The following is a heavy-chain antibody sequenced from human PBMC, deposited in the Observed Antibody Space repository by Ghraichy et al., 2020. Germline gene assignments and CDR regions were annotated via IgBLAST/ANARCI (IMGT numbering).Heavy chain of an antibody. J-gene: IGHJ5*02. Sequence: VSVKVSCKASGYTFTSYDINWVRQATGQGLEWMGWMNPNSGNTGYAQKFQGRVTMTRNTSISTAYMELSSLRSEDTAVYYCARDRITIFGRWFDPWGQGTLVTVSS. CDR2: MNPNSGNT. CDR3: ARDRITIFGRWFDP. D-gene: IGHD3-3*01. V-gene: IGHV1-8*01. CDR1: GYTFTSYD.